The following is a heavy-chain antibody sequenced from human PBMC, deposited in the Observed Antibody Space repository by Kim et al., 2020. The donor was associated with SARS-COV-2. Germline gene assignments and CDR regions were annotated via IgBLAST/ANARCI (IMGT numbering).Heavy chain of an antibody. Sequence: GGSLRLSCAASGFTFSSYAMSWVRQAPGKGLEWVSAISGSGGSTLNADSVKGRFSISRDNSKNTLFLQMNSLRVEDTAVYYCAKDVVIPMLTSSYFDYWG. D-gene: IGHD3-22*01. CDR3: AKDVVIPMLTSSYFDY. V-gene: IGHV3-23*01. CDR1: GFTFSSYA. J-gene: IGHJ4*01. CDR2: ISGSGGST.